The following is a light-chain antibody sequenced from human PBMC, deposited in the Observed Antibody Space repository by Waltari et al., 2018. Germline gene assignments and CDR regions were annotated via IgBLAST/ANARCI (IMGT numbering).Light chain of an antibody. Sequence: SALTQPASVSGSRGQSITISCTGLSDDYDIPNFVSWYQQLPDKAPKLIIYDGTQRPAGVSPRFSASTSGSTASMTISGLQADDDADYFCCSYGSSYTLLFGGGTRLTVL. CDR2: DGT. CDR3: CSYGSSYTLL. CDR1: SDDYDIPNF. J-gene: IGLJ2*01. V-gene: IGLV2-23*01.